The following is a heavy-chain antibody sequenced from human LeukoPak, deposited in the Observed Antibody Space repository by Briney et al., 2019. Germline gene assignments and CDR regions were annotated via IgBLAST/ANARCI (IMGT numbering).Heavy chain of an antibody. CDR3: ARPNSTYYYDSSGYDYYYYYMDV. D-gene: IGHD3-22*01. CDR2: INHSGST. J-gene: IGHJ6*03. V-gene: IGHV4-34*01. Sequence: PSETLSLTCAVNGGSFSGYYWSWIRQPPGKGLEWIGEINHSGSTNYNPSLKSRVTISVDTSKNQSSLKLSSVTAADTAVYYCARPNSTYYYDSSGYDYYYYYMDVWGKGTTVTVSS. CDR1: GGSFSGYY.